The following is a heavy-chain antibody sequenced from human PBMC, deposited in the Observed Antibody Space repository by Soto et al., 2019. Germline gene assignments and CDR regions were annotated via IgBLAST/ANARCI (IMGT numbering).Heavy chain of an antibody. D-gene: IGHD5-18*01. Sequence: QVQLVQSGAEVKKPGSSVKVSCKASGGTFSSYAISWVRQAPGQGLEWMGGIIPIFGTANYAQKFQGRVTITADESTSTAYMELSSLRSEDTAVYDCASWRKGGDSYGRKDAFDIGGQGTMVTVSS. J-gene: IGHJ3*02. CDR1: GGTFSSYA. CDR2: IIPIFGTA. CDR3: ASWRKGGDSYGRKDAFDI. V-gene: IGHV1-69*01.